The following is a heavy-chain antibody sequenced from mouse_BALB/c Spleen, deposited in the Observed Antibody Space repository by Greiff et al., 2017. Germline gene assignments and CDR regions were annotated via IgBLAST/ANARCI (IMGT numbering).Heavy chain of an antibody. V-gene: IGHV7-3*02. CDR3: ARGLRRNAMDY. CDR1: GFTFTDYY. J-gene: IGHJ4*01. D-gene: IGHD1-1*01. Sequence: EVKLVESGGGLVQPGGSLRLSCATSGFTFTDYYMSWVRQPPGKALEWLGFIRNKANGYTTEYSASVKGRFTISRDNSQSILYLQMNTLRAEDSATYCCARGLRRNAMDYWGQGTSVTVSS. CDR2: IRNKANGYTT.